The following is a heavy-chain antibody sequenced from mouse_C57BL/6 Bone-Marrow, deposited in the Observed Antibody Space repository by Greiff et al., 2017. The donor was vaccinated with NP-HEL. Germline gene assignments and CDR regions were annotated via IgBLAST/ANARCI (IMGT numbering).Heavy chain of an antibody. J-gene: IGHJ2*01. CDR1: GYTFTSYW. V-gene: IGHV1-64*01. Sequence: QVQLQQPGAELVKPGASVKLSCTASGYTFTSYWMHWVKQRPGQGLEWIGMIHPNSGSTNYNEKFKSKATLTEDKSSSTAYMQLSSLTSEDSAVYYCAREGWLSFDYWGQGTTLTVSS. CDR2: IHPNSGST. CDR3: AREGWLSFDY. D-gene: IGHD2-3*01.